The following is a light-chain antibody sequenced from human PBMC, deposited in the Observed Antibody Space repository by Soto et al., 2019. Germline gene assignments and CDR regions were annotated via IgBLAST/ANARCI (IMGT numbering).Light chain of an antibody. CDR2: DVT. CDR3: SSYTTSSSYV. CDR1: SSDVGGYIY. Sequence: QSVLTQPASVSGSPGQSITISCTGTSSDVGGYIYVSWYQQHPGKAPKLMIYDVTSRPSGVSYRFSGSKSGDTASLTISGLKAEEEADYYCSSYTTSSSYVFGTGTKVTV. J-gene: IGLJ1*01. V-gene: IGLV2-14*01.